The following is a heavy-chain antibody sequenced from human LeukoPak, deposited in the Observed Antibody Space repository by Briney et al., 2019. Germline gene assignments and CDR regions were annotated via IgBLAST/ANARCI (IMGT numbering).Heavy chain of an antibody. J-gene: IGHJ4*02. D-gene: IGHD4-17*01. V-gene: IGHV2-5*02. Sequence: SGPTLVKPTQTLTLTCTFSGFSLSTSGVGVGWIRQPPGKALEWLALIYWDDDKRYSPSLKSRPTITKDTSKNQVVLTMTNMDPVDTATYYCAHNYGDYAQGDYWGQGTLVTVSS. CDR3: AHNYGDYAQGDY. CDR2: IYWDDDK. CDR1: GFSLSTSGVG.